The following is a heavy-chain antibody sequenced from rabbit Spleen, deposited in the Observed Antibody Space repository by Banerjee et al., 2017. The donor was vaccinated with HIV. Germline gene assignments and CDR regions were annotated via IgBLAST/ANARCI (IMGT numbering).Heavy chain of an antibody. Sequence: QSLEESGGDLVKPGASLTLTCTASGFSFSSDDYMCWIRQAPGKGLECIACIYGGHSGSTYYATWAKGRFTISRTSSTTVTLQMTSLTAADTATYFCARDLAGVIGWNFYLWGPGTLVTVS. CDR1: GFSFSSDDY. D-gene: IGHD4-1*01. V-gene: IGHV1S40*01. CDR3: ARDLAGVIGWNFYL. CDR2: IYGGHSGST. J-gene: IGHJ4*01.